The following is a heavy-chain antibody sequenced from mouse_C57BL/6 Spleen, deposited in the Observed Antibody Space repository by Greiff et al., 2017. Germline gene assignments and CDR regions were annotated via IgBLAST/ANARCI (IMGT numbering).Heavy chain of an antibody. J-gene: IGHJ4*01. Sequence: DVKLVESGPGLVKPSQSLSLTCSVTGYSITSGYYWNWIRQFPGNKLEWMGYISYDGSNNYNPSLKNRISITRDTSKNQFFLKLNSVTTEDTATYYCAREGYRDYYAMDYWGQGTSVTVSS. D-gene: IGHD3-1*01. CDR1: GYSITSGYY. CDR2: ISYDGSN. V-gene: IGHV3-6*01. CDR3: AREGYRDYYAMDY.